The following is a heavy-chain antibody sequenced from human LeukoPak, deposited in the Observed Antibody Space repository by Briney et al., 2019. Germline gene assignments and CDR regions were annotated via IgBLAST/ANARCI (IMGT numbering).Heavy chain of an antibody. D-gene: IGHD1-26*01. V-gene: IGHV3-30*18. CDR3: AKVVGSYYYGMDV. J-gene: IGHJ6*02. Sequence: GRSLRLSCAASGFTFSNYGIQWVRQAPGKGLERVAVISYDGSNKYYADSVKGRFNISRDNSKNTLYVQMDSLRAEDTAVYYCAKVVGSYYYGMDVWGQGTTVTVSS. CDR2: ISYDGSNK. CDR1: GFTFSNYG.